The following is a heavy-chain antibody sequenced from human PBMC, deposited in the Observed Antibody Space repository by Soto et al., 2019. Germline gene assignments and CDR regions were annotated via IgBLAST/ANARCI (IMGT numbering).Heavy chain of an antibody. V-gene: IGHV1-69*02. J-gene: IGHJ4*02. CDR2: IIPILGIA. D-gene: IGHD6-13*01. CDR3: ARGGEDIAAAGTGGYDY. CDR1: GGTFSSYT. Sequence: SVKVSCKASGGTFSSYTISWVRQAPGQGLEWMGRIIPILGIANYAQKFQGRVTITADKSTSTAYMELSSLRSEDTAVYYCARGGEDIAAAGTGGYDYWGQGTLVTVSS.